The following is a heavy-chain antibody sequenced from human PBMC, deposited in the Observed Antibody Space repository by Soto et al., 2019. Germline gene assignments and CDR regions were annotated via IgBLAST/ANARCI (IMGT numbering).Heavy chain of an antibody. CDR3: AREGYYYDSSGYHLDY. CDR2: ISSNGGST. Sequence: EVQLVESGGGLVQPGGSLRLSCAASGFTFSSYAMHWVRQAPGKGLEYVSAISSNGGSTYYANSVKGRFTISRDNSKNTLYLQMGSLRAEDMAVYYCAREGYYYDSSGYHLDYWGQGTLVTVSS. J-gene: IGHJ4*02. V-gene: IGHV3-64*01. D-gene: IGHD3-22*01. CDR1: GFTFSSYA.